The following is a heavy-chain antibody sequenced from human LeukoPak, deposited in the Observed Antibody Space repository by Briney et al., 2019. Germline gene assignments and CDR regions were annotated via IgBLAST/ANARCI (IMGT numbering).Heavy chain of an antibody. Sequence: ASVKVSCKASGYTFTSYYMHWVRQAPGQGLEWMGIINPSGGSTSYAQKFQGRVTMTRDTSTSTVYMELSSPRSEDTAVYYCARDGDSGSYPQYYFDYWGQGTLVTVSS. D-gene: IGHD1-26*01. CDR2: INPSGGST. CDR1: GYTFTSYY. V-gene: IGHV1-46*01. J-gene: IGHJ4*02. CDR3: ARDGDSGSYPQYYFDY.